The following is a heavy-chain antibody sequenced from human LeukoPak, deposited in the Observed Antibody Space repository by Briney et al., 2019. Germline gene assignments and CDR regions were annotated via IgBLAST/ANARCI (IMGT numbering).Heavy chain of an antibody. D-gene: IGHD6-19*01. Sequence: GGSLRLSCTASAFSFSSYAMTWLRQAPGKGLEWVSGIHGSGGVTYYADSVKGRFTISRDNSKNTLYLQMNSLRAEDTAVYYCAKLGIAVARGEAFDIWGQGTMVTVSS. CDR3: AKLGIAVARGEAFDI. J-gene: IGHJ3*02. V-gene: IGHV3-23*01. CDR2: IHGSGGVT. CDR1: AFSFSSYA.